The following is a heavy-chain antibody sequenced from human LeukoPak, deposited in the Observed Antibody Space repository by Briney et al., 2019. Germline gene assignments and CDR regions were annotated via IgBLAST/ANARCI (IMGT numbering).Heavy chain of an antibody. CDR3: ARGGNYDILTGYIFDY. CDR1: GFTFSNYW. Sequence: PGGSLRLSCAASGFTFSNYWMSWVRQAPGKGLEGVANIKHDGGDKQYVDSVKGRFTIARDSAKNSLNLQMNSLRAEDTAVYYCARGGNYDILTGYIFDYWGQGTLVTVSS. CDR2: IKHDGGDK. V-gene: IGHV3-7*03. D-gene: IGHD3-9*01. J-gene: IGHJ4*02.